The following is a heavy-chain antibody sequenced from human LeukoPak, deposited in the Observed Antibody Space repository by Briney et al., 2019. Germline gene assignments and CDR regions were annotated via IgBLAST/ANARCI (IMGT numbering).Heavy chain of an antibody. CDR3: ARGTLLNAFDI. V-gene: IGHV3-48*03. J-gene: IGHJ3*02. Sequence: GGSLRLSCAASGFSISTYEMNWVRQAPGKGLDWVSYFRSSRGTIYYADSVRGRFTVSGDSAKNSLYLQMNSLRADDTAVYYCARGTLLNAFDIWGQGTMVTVSS. CDR2: FRSSRGTI. D-gene: IGHD1-26*01. CDR1: GFSISTYE.